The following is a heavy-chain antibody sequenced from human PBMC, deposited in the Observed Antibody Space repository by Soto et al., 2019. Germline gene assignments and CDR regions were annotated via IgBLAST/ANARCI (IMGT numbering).Heavy chain of an antibody. Sequence: ASVKVSCKASGYTFTGYYMHWVRQAPGQGLEWMGWINPNSGGTNYAQKFQGWVTMTRDTSTSTAYMELSRLRSDDTAVYYCARSVSIAARPGFDYWGQGTLVTVSS. CDR2: INPNSGGT. D-gene: IGHD6-6*01. J-gene: IGHJ4*02. CDR3: ARSVSIAARPGFDY. CDR1: GYTFTGYY. V-gene: IGHV1-2*04.